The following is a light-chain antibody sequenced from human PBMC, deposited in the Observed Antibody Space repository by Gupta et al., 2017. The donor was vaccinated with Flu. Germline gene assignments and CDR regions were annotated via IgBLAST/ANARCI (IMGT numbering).Light chain of an antibody. CDR1: QIVSSY. CDR3: QQHSNSRPIT. V-gene: IGKV3-11*02. J-gene: IGKJ5*01. Sequence: EIVLTQSPATLSLSPGERATLPCRASQIVSSYLFGYKQKQGQDPRILIYNASNRGNGIVPRVSGSGWGRKYTITVSSREQEDFAVYYCQQHSNSRPITFGQGTQVEIK. CDR2: NAS.